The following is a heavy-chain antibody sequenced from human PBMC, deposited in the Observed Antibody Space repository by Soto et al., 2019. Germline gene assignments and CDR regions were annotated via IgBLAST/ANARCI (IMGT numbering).Heavy chain of an antibody. CDR1: GGSISSGDYY. V-gene: IGHV4-30-4*01. Sequence: CTVSGGSISSGDYYWSWIRQPPGKGLEWIGYIYYSGSTYYNPSLKSRVTISVDTSKNQFSLKLSSVTAADTAVYYCARVSDFGELLAWGQGTLVTVS. J-gene: IGHJ5*02. CDR2: IYYSGST. CDR3: ARVSDFGELLA. D-gene: IGHD3-10*01.